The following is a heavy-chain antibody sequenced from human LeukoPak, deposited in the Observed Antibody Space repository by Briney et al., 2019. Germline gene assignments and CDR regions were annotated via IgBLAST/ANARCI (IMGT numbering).Heavy chain of an antibody. Sequence: SETLSLTCTVSGGSISSYYWSWIRQPAGKGLEWIGEIYHSGSTNYNPSLKSRVTISVDKSKNQFSLKLSSVTAADTAVYYCARVGRTGVVADIWGQGTMVTVSS. CDR1: GGSISSYY. J-gene: IGHJ3*02. V-gene: IGHV4-59*12. CDR2: IYHSGST. D-gene: IGHD2-15*01. CDR3: ARVGRTGVVADI.